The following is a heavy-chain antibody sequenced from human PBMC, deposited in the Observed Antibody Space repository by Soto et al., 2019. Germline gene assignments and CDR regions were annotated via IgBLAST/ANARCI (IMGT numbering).Heavy chain of an antibody. D-gene: IGHD3-3*01. Sequence: EVQLVESGGGLVKPGGSLRLSCAASGFTFSNAWMSWVRQAPGKGLEWVGRIKSKTDGGTTDYAAPVKGRFTISRDDSKNTLYLQMNSLKTEGTAVYYCTTDSITIFGVVPPDYWGQGTLVTVSS. CDR1: GFTFSNAW. J-gene: IGHJ4*02. CDR3: TTDSITIFGVVPPDY. V-gene: IGHV3-15*01. CDR2: IKSKTDGGTT.